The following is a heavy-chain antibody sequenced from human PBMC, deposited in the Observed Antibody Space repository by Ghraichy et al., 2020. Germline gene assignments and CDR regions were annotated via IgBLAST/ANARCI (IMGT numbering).Heavy chain of an antibody. J-gene: IGHJ6*02. CDR3: TATWLLYEVNYYYGMDV. CDR2: IKSKTDGGTT. D-gene: IGHD3-3*01. V-gene: IGHV3-15*01. Sequence: GGSLRLSCAASGFTFSNAWMSWVRQAPGKGLEWVGRIKSKTDGGTTDYAAPVKGRFTISRDDSKNTLYLQMNSLKTEDTAVYYCTATWLLYEVNYYYGMDVWGQETTVTGSS. CDR1: GFTFSNAW.